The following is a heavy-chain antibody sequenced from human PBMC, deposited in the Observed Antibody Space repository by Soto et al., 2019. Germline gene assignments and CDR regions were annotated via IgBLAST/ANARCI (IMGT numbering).Heavy chain of an antibody. Sequence: EVHLVESGGDLVQPGGSLRLSCAASGLIFPKLWMTWVRQAPGKGLEWVANIALDSTTRVYVDSVRGRFTISRDNDRNPLYLHMSSLSVEDTAVYYCATIKPGGYDYFDSWGQGTQFTVSS. D-gene: IGHD2-8*02. J-gene: IGHJ4*02. CDR1: GLIFPKLW. CDR2: IALDSTTR. CDR3: ATIKPGGYDYFDS. V-gene: IGHV3-7*01.